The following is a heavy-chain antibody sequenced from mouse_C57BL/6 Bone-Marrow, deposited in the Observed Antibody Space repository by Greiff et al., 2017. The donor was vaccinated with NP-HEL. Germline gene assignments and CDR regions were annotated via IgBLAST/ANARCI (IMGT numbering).Heavy chain of an antibody. V-gene: IGHV1-59*01. D-gene: IGHD1-1*01. CDR1: GYTFTSYW. CDR3: ARRRITTVVADY. Sequence: VQLQQPGAELVRPGTSVKLSCKASGYTFTSYWMHWVQQRPGQGLEWIGVIDPSDSYANYNQKFTGKATLTVDTSSSTAYMQLSSLTSEDSAVYYCARRRITTVVADYWGQGTTLTVSS. J-gene: IGHJ2*01. CDR2: IDPSDSYA.